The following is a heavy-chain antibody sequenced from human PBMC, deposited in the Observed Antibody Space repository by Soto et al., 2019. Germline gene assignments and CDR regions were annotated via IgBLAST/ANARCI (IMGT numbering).Heavy chain of an antibody. D-gene: IGHD2-2*01. CDR1: GFTFSSYG. CDR2: ISYDGSNK. Sequence: GGSLRLSCAASGFTFSSYGMHWVRQAPGKGLEWVAVISYDGSNKYYADSVKGRFTISRDNSKNTLYLQMNSLRAEDTAVYYCAKAGPASFLSSYYYGMDVWGQGTTVTVSS. CDR3: AKAGPASFLSSYYYGMDV. J-gene: IGHJ6*02. V-gene: IGHV3-30*18.